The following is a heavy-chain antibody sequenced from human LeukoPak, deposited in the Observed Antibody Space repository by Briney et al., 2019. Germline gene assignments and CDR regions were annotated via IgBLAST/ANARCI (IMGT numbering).Heavy chain of an antibody. CDR2: IGTAGDT. J-gene: IGHJ4*02. D-gene: IGHD3-10*01. CDR3: ARGVTMVRGVAEIYYFDS. V-gene: IGHV3-13*01. Sequence: GGSLRLSCAASGFAFNNYDMHWVRQVKGKGLEWVSAIGTAGDTYYPGSVKGRFTISREDAKKSLYLQMNSLRVGDTAVYYCARGVTMVRGVAEIYYFDSWGQGTLVTVSS. CDR1: GFAFNNYD.